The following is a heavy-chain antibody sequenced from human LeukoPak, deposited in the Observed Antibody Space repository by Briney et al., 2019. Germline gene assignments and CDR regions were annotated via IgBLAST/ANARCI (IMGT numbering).Heavy chain of an antibody. J-gene: IGHJ6*04. CDR2: IYPGGVT. CDR3: AREIGYYFDSADSRLRGRLDV. CDR1: GFTFSSHS. D-gene: IGHD3-22*01. V-gene: IGHV3-53*01. Sequence: GGSLRLSCAASGFTFSSHSMNWVRQAPGRGLEWLSVIYPGGVTKYAESVKGRFTVSRDIAKNTVYLEMNDLRAEDTALYYCAREIGYYFDSADSRLRGRLDVWGKGTSVTVSS.